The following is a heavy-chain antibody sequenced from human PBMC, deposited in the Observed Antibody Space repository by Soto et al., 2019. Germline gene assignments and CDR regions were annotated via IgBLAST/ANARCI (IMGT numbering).Heavy chain of an antibody. J-gene: IGHJ3*02. Sequence: HPAGCLGLSCASSGFTFSSYAIHWVRQAPVKGLEWVAVISYDGSNKYYADSVKGRFTISRDNSKNTLYLQMNSLRAEDTAVYYCARDRRSSGSPKGGAFDIWGQGTMVTVSS. CDR3: ARDRRSSGSPKGGAFDI. V-gene: IGHV3-30-3*01. CDR1: GFTFSSYA. CDR2: ISYDGSNK. D-gene: IGHD1-26*01.